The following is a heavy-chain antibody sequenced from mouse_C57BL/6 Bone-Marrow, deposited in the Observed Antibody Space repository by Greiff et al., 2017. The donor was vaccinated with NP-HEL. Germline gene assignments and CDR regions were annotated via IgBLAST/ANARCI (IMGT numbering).Heavy chain of an antibody. CDR2: IHPNSGST. CDR3: ARGTPFYPYYFDY. V-gene: IGHV1-64*01. Sequence: QVQLKEPGAELVKPGASVKLSCKASGYTFTSYWMHWVKQRPGQGLEWIGMIHPNSGSTNYNEKFKSKATLTVDKSSSTAYMQLSSLTSDDSAVYYCARGTPFYPYYFDYWGQGTTLTVSS. J-gene: IGHJ2*01. CDR1: GYTFTSYW.